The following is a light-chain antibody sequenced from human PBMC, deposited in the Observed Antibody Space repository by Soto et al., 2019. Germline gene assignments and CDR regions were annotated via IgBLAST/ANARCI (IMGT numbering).Light chain of an antibody. Sequence: DIVMTQSPLSLRVTPGEPASISCRSSQSLLHSNGYNYLDWYLQKPGQSPQLLIYLGSNRASGVPDRFSGSGSGTDFTLKISRVEAEDVGVYYCMQALQTPSTFGGGTKVDIK. J-gene: IGKJ4*01. CDR2: LGS. CDR1: QSLLHSNGYNY. CDR3: MQALQTPST. V-gene: IGKV2-28*01.